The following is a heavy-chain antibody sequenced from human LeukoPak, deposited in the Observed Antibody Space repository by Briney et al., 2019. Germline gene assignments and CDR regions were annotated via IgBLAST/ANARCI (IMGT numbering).Heavy chain of an antibody. V-gene: IGHV3-13*01. J-gene: IGHJ5*02. CDR3: TRDLGTGSVYTNRFDP. CDR1: GFTFSNYE. CDR2: IGSTGAT. Sequence: GGSLRLSCVASGFTFSNYEMLWVRQRTGGGLEWVSAIGSTGATYYADSVQGRFTISRDDAKTSLYLQMNSLRAGDTAVYFCTRDLGTGSVYTNRFDPWGQGTLVTVSS. D-gene: IGHD5/OR15-5a*01.